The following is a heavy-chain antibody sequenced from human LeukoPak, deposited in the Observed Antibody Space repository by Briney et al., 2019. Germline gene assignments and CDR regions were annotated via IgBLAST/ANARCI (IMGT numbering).Heavy chain of an antibody. J-gene: IGHJ4*02. CDR1: GGSISSYY. CDR3: ARGEMDCSSTSCYVYYFDY. Sequence: PSETLSLTCTVSGGSISSYYWSWIRQPPGKGLEWIGYIYYSGSTNYNHSLKSRVTISVDTSKNQFSLKLSSVTAADTAVYYCARGEMDCSSTSCYVYYFDYWGQGTLVTVSS. CDR2: IYYSGST. V-gene: IGHV4-59*01. D-gene: IGHD2-2*01.